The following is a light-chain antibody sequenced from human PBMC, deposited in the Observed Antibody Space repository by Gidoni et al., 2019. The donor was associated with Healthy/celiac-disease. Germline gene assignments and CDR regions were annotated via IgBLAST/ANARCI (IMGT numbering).Light chain of an antibody. J-gene: IGLJ3*02. V-gene: IGLV3-19*01. CDR2: GKN. CDR3: NSRASSGNHLV. CDR1: CTRSYY. Sequence: SELTQDSAVSVALGQTVRSTCQGDCTRSYYASWYQQKPGQAPVLVIYGKNNRPSGIPDRFSVSSSGNTASLTITGAQAEDEADYYCNSRASSGNHLVFGGGTTLPVL.